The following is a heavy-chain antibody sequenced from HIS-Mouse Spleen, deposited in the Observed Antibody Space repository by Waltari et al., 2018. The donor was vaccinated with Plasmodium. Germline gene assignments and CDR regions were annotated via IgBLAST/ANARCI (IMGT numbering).Heavy chain of an antibody. V-gene: IGHV4-39*07. Sequence: QLQLQESGPGLVKPSETLSLTCTVSAGALSSSSYYWGWIRQPPGKGLEWIGSIYYSGSTYYNPSLKSRVTISVDTSKNQFSLKLSSVTAADTAVYYCARGTTRAFDIWGQGTMVTVSS. D-gene: IGHD1-7*01. J-gene: IGHJ3*02. CDR1: AGALSSSSYY. CDR3: ARGTTRAFDI. CDR2: IYYSGST.